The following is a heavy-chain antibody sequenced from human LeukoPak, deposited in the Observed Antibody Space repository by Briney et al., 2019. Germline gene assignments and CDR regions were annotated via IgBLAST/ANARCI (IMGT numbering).Heavy chain of an antibody. Sequence: PGGSLRLSCAASGFTFSSYWMHWVRQAPRKGLVMVSRITGDGSSTSYADSVTGRFTISRDNAKNTLYLQMSGLRAEDTAVYYCARLLDLDYWGQGTLVTVSS. D-gene: IGHD3/OR15-3a*01. CDR3: ARLLDLDY. CDR2: ITGDGSST. J-gene: IGHJ4*02. CDR1: GFTFSSYW. V-gene: IGHV3-74*01.